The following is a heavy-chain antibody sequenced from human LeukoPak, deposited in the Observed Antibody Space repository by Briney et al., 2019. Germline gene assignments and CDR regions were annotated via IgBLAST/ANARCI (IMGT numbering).Heavy chain of an antibody. Sequence: ASVKVSCKASGYTFTGYYIRWVRQAPGQGLEWMGWINPNSGGTNYAQKFQGRVTMTRDTSISTDYMELSRLRSDDTAVYYCARSVGDYVGPWWFDPWGQGTLVTVSS. V-gene: IGHV1-2*02. CDR1: GYTFTGYY. CDR3: ARSVGDYVGPWWFDP. CDR2: INPNSGGT. J-gene: IGHJ5*02. D-gene: IGHD4-17*01.